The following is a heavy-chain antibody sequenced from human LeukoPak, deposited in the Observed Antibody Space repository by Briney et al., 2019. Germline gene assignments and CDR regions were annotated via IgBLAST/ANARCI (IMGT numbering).Heavy chain of an antibody. Sequence: QTGGSLRLSCAASGFTFSSYAMSWVRQAPGKGLEWVSAISGSGGSTYYADSVKGRFTISRDNAKNSLYLQMNSLRAEDTAVYYCARENYGGNYHDAFDIWGQGTMVTVSS. D-gene: IGHD4-23*01. CDR2: ISGSGGST. J-gene: IGHJ3*02. V-gene: IGHV3-23*01. CDR3: ARENYGGNYHDAFDI. CDR1: GFTFSSYA.